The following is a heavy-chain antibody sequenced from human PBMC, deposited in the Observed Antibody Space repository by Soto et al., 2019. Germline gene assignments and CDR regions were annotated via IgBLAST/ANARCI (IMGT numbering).Heavy chain of an antibody. J-gene: IGHJ4*02. Sequence: QVQLVQSGAEEKKPGASVKVSCKASGYTFTSYAMHWVRQAPGQRREWMGWINAGNGNAKYSQKFQGRVTITRDTSASTAYLELSSLRYEDTAVYYCARGLPLAADYWGQGTLVTVSS. V-gene: IGHV1-3*05. CDR1: GYTFTSYA. CDR3: ARGLPLAADY. CDR2: INAGNGNA.